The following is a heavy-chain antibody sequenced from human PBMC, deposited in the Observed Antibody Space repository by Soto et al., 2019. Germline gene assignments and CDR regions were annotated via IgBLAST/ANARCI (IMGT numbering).Heavy chain of an antibody. Sequence: QVHLQESGPGLVKPSQTLSLNCTVSGGSVSSGDYYWTWIRQHPGKGLEWIGYISYTGYTYYNPSLESRVSMSVDTSRTHCSLRLNSVTAADTAVYYCATTGGYGTPGDYWGQGTLVTVSS. CDR2: ISYTGYT. V-gene: IGHV4-31*03. CDR3: ATTGGYGTPGDY. CDR1: GGSVSSGDYY. D-gene: IGHD5-12*01. J-gene: IGHJ4*02.